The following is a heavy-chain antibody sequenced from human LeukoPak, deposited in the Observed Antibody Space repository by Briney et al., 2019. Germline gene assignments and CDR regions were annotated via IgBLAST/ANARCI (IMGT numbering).Heavy chain of an antibody. J-gene: IGHJ6*02. Sequence: GASVKVSCKASGNTFTTYAFHWVRQAPGQRLEWMGWISAGNDNTKSSRKFQDRVTITRDTSASTAYMELSSLTSEDTAVYYCAAGRGYSSSSRNYYYYHMDVRGQGTTVTVSS. CDR1: GNTFTTYA. CDR2: ISAGNDNT. CDR3: AAGRGYSSSSRNYYYYHMDV. D-gene: IGHD6-6*01. V-gene: IGHV1-3*01.